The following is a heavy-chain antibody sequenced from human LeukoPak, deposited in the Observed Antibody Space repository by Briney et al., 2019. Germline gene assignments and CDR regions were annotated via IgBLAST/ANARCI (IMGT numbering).Heavy chain of an antibody. D-gene: IGHD2-21*02. CDR2: IIPIFGTA. CDR1: GGTFSSYA. V-gene: IGHV1-69*13. J-gene: IGHJ4*02. Sequence: GASVKVSCKASGGTFSSYAISWVRQAPGQGLEWMGGIIPIFGTANYAQKFQGRVTITADESTSTAYMELSSLRSEDTAVYYCARGGDHGGDLDYWGQGTLVTVSS. CDR3: ARGGDHGGDLDY.